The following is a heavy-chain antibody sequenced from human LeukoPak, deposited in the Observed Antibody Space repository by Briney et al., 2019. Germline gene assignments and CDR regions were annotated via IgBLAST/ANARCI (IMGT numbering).Heavy chain of an antibody. J-gene: IGHJ6*03. D-gene: IGHD6-13*01. CDR3: ARASSSLEWASRTENYYYYYYMDV. V-gene: IGHV1-69*13. Sequence: SVKVSCKASGGTFSSYAISWVRQAPGQGLEWMGGIIPIFGTANYAQKFQGRVTITADESTSTAYMELSSLRSEDTAVYYCARASSSLEWASRTENYYYYYYMDVWGKGTTVTVSS. CDR1: GGTFSSYA. CDR2: IIPIFGTA.